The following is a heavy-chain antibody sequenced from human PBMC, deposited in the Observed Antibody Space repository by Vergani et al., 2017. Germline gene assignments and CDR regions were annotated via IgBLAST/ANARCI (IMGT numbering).Heavy chain of an antibody. J-gene: IGHJ6*02. CDR2: IYTNGST. D-gene: IGHD3-10*01. Sequence: QVQLQESGPGLVKPSQTLSLTCTVSGGSISSGSYSWSWIRQPAGKGLEWIGRIYTNGSTNYNPALKSRVTIPVDTSKNQFALKLSSVTAADTAVDYCARNTIGVRGSYGMDVWGQGTTVTVSS. CDR3: ARNTIGVRGSYGMDV. CDR1: GGSISSGSYS. V-gene: IGHV4-61*02.